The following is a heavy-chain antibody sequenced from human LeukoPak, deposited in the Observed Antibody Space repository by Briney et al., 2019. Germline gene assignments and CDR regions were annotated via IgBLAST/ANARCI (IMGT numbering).Heavy chain of an antibody. D-gene: IGHD3-22*01. V-gene: IGHV3-30*02. J-gene: IGHJ4*02. Sequence: GGSLRLSCAASGFTFSSYDMHWVRQAPGKGLEWVAFIRYDGNIKYFADSVKGRFTISRDTSKNTLYLQMNSLRAEDTAVYYCAKGRYYDSSGYPIDYWGQGTLVTVSS. CDR1: GFTFSSYD. CDR3: AKGRYYDSSGYPIDY. CDR2: IRYDGNIK.